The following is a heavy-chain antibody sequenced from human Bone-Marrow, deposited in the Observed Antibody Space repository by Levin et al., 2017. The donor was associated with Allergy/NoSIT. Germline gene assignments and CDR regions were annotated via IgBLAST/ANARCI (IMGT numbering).Heavy chain of an antibody. CDR2: ITRKTDGATR. CDR3: ATDYSNGHIYYGMDA. CDR1: GFTSSDAW. Sequence: PGGSLRLSCAGSGFTSSDAWMNWVRQAPGKGLEWVGRITRKTDGATRDYATAVKGRFTISRDDSKNILYLQMNRLKTEDTAVYYCATDYSNGHIYYGMDAWGQGTTVIVSS. J-gene: IGHJ6*02. V-gene: IGHV3-15*07. D-gene: IGHD4-11*01.